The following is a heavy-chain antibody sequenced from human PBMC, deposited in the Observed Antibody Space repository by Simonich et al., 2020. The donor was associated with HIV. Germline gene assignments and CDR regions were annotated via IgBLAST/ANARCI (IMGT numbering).Heavy chain of an antibody. V-gene: IGHV3-30*07. CDR3: ARCPFYYYYNTGAYDMDGVHGNAFDI. J-gene: IGHJ3*02. Sequence: GGGVVQPGRSLRLSCAASGFTFSSYAMHWVRQAPGKGLEWVAVIAYDGRNIDYADSVKGRFTISRDNSKNTLYLQMNSLRAEDTAVYYCARCPFYYYYNTGAYDMDGVHGNAFDIWGQGTMVIVSS. CDR2: IAYDGRNI. CDR1: GFTFSSYA. D-gene: IGHD3-22*01.